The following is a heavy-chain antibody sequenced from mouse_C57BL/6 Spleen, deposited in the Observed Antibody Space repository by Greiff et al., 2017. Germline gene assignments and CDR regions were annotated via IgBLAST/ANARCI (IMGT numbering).Heavy chain of an antibody. CDR1: GYAFTNYL. CDR3: ARAGGIAWFAY. D-gene: IGHD3-2*02. J-gene: IGHJ3*01. Sequence: QVQLQQPGAVLVRPGTSVKVSCKASGYAFTNYLIEWVKQRPGQGLEWIGVINPGSGGTNYNEKFKGKATLTADKSSSTAYMQLSSLTSEDSAVYFCARAGGIAWFAYWGQGTLVTVSA. CDR2: INPGSGGT. V-gene: IGHV1-54*01.